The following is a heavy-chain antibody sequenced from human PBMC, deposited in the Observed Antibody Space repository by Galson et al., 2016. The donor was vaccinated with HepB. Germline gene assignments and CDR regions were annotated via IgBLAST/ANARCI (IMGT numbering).Heavy chain of an antibody. CDR1: GYTLINFA. Sequence: SVKVSCKASGYTLINFAIQWVRQVPGQSLEWMGWISAVNGNTEYSQKVQGRVTFTWDTSATTASMELSSLRSEDTAIYYCAKERYRGGDAFDIWGQGTMVTVSS. D-gene: IGHD2-2*02. CDR3: AKERYRGGDAFDI. J-gene: IGHJ3*02. CDR2: ISAVNGNT. V-gene: IGHV1-3*01.